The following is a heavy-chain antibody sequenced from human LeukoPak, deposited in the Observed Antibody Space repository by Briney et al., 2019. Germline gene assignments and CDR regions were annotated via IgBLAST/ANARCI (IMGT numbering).Heavy chain of an antibody. J-gene: IGHJ5*02. V-gene: IGHV4-30-4*01. CDR3: ARSSGAENWLDP. CDR1: GGSISSGDYY. D-gene: IGHD3-10*01. CDR2: IYYSGST. Sequence: SETLSLTCTVSGGSISSGDYYWSWIRQPPGKGLEWIGYIYYSGSTYYNPSLKSRVTISVDTSKNQFSLKLSSVTAADTAVYYCARSSGAENWLDPWGQGTLVTVSS.